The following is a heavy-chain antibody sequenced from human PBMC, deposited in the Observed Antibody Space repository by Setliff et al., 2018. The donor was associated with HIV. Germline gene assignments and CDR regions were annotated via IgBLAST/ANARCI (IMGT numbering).Heavy chain of an antibody. D-gene: IGHD5-18*01. CDR1: GYTFTRYY. CDR3: ARTLPQYTNLFDY. Sequence: ASVKVSCKASGYTFTRYYMHWVRQAPGQGLEWMGMISPSGISTSYAQKFQGRVTMTRDTSTSTAYMELSSLRSEDTAVYYCARTLPQYTNLFDYWGQGTLVTVSS. CDR2: ISPSGIST. V-gene: IGHV1-46*01. J-gene: IGHJ4*02.